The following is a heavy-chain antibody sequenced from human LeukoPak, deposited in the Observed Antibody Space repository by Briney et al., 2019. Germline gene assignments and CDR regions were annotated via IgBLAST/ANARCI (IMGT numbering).Heavy chain of an antibody. J-gene: IGHJ4*02. CDR3: ARPIRETSASSSWWGGFDY. CDR1: GYSFTSYW. D-gene: IGHD6-13*01. V-gene: IGHV5-51*01. Sequence: GEALQISFKGSGYSFTSYWIGWVRQMPGKGREWMGIIYPGDSDTRYSPSFQGQVTISADKSISTAYLQWSSLKASDTAMYYCARPIRETSASSSWWGGFDYWGQGTLVPVSS. CDR2: IYPGDSDT.